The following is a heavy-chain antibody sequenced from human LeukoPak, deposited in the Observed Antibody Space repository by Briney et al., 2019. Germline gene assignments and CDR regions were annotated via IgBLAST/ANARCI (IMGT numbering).Heavy chain of an antibody. J-gene: IGHJ3*02. D-gene: IGHD5-24*01. V-gene: IGHV3-9*01. CDR2: ISWNSGSI. Sequence: GGSLRLSCAASGFTFDDYAMHWVRQAPGKGLEWVSGISWNSGSIGYADSVKGRFTISRDNAKNSLYLQMNSLRAEDTALYYCAKAGGDGYNYYAFDIWGQGTMVTVSS. CDR1: GFTFDDYA. CDR3: AKAGGDGYNYYAFDI.